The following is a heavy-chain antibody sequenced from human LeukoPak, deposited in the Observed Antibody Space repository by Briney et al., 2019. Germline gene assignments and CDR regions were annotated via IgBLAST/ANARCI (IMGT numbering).Heavy chain of an antibody. D-gene: IGHD3-22*01. CDR1: GFTFGSYA. V-gene: IGHV3-23*01. CDR2: ISGSGGSI. J-gene: IGHJ4*02. Sequence: GGSLRLSCAASGFTFGSYAMSWVRQAPGKGLEWVSAISGSGGSIYYADSVKGRFTISRDNSKNTLYLQMNSLRAEDTAVYYCAKDLSYYDSSPRDYFDYWGQGTLVTVSS. CDR3: AKDLSYYDSSPRDYFDY.